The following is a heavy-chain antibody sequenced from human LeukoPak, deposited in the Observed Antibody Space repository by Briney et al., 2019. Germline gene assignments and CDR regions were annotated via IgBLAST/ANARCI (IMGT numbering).Heavy chain of an antibody. V-gene: IGHV3-23*01. D-gene: IGHD2/OR15-2a*01. Sequence: GGSLRLSCAASGFTFSSYAMSWVRQAPGKGLEWVSAISGSGDSTYYADSVKGRFTISRDNSKNTLNLQMNSLRAEDTAVYYCATSPLWGYAFDIWGQGTMVTVSS. CDR3: ATSPLWGYAFDI. CDR1: GFTFSSYA. J-gene: IGHJ3*02. CDR2: ISGSGDST.